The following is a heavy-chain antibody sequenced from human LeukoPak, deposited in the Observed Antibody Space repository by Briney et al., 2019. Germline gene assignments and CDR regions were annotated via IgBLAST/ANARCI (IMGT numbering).Heavy chain of an antibody. CDR3: ASRWSEYSSSYDY. V-gene: IGHV1-69*05. J-gene: IGHJ4*02. CDR1: GGTFSSYA. CDR2: IIPIFGTA. D-gene: IGHD6-13*01. Sequence: SVKVSCKASGGTFSSYAISWVRQAPGQGLEWMGGIIPIFGTANYAQKFQGRVTITTDESTSTAYMELSSLRSENTAVYYCASRWSEYSSSYDYWGQGTLVTVSS.